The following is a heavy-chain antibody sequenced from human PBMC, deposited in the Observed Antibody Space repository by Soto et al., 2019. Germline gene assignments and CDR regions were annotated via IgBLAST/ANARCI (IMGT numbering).Heavy chain of an antibody. Sequence: PGGSLRLSCTASGFTFGDYAMSWVRQAPGKGLEWVGFIRSKAYGGTTEYAASVKGRFTISRDDSKSIAYLQMNSLKTEDTAVYYCTRDLGGAAGFRYYNHDMDVWGQGTTVTVSS. CDR1: GFTFGDYA. J-gene: IGHJ6*02. V-gene: IGHV3-49*04. CDR2: IRSKAYGGTT. D-gene: IGHD6-13*01. CDR3: TRDLGGAAGFRYYNHDMDV.